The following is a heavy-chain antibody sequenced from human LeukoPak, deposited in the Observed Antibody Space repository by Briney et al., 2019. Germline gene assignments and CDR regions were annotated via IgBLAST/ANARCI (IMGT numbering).Heavy chain of an antibody. CDR3: ARGFAAAGNFDY. J-gene: IGHJ4*02. D-gene: IGHD6-13*01. CDR2: IYYSGST. V-gene: IGHV4-39*07. CDR1: GGSISSSSYY. Sequence: SETLSLTCTVSGGSISSSSYYWGWVRQPPGKGLEWIGSIYYSGSTYYNPSLKSRVTMSVDTSKNQFSLKLSSVTAADTAVYYCARGFAAAGNFDYWGQGTLVTVSS.